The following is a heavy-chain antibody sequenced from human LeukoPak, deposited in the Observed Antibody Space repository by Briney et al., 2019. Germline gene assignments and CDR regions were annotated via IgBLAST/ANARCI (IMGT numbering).Heavy chain of an antibody. Sequence: PSETLSLTCTVSGGSISSGDYCWSWIRQPPGKGLEWIAYMYYSGSTYYNPSLKSRVTMSADTSKNQLSLKLSSVTAADTAVYYCARPYYYDSRIDPWGQGILVTVSS. CDR1: GGSISSGDYC. CDR2: MYYSGST. CDR3: ARPYYYDSRIDP. V-gene: IGHV4-30-4*01. D-gene: IGHD3-22*01. J-gene: IGHJ5*02.